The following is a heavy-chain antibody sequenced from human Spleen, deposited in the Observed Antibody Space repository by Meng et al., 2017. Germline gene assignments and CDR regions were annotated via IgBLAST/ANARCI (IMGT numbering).Heavy chain of an antibody. Sequence: EVHLGDSGGDVVTPGGSLRLSFAASGFYFNTAGISWVRQAPGKGLEWVGRIKSNADGGTAEYAAPVTGRFTISRDDSKTTLYLQMNSLKTEDTAVYYCTTAEGAWGQGTLVTVSS. CDR2: IKSNADGGTA. CDR3: TTAEGA. V-gene: IGHV3-15*01. J-gene: IGHJ5*02. D-gene: IGHD3-16*01. CDR1: GFYFNTAG.